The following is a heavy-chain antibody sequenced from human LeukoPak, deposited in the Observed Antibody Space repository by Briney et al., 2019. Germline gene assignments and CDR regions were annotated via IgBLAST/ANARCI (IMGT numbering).Heavy chain of an antibody. CDR3: ARELRVGTAFDL. CDR1: GFTFSSYG. D-gene: IGHD3-10*01. Sequence: GGSLRLSCAASGFTFSSYGFHWVRQAPGKGLEWLTVISYDGSNKYYADSVKGRFTISRDNSENTLYLQMNSLRVEDTAVYYCARELRVGTAFDLWGRGTLSLSPQ. V-gene: IGHV3-30*03. J-gene: IGHJ2*01. CDR2: ISYDGSNK.